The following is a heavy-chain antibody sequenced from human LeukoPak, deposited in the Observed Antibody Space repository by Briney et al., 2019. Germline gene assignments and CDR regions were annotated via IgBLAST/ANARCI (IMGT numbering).Heavy chain of an antibody. CDR1: GFTFNTYW. CDR3: ASLSITIFGVVSAGYDY. V-gene: IGHV3-23*01. D-gene: IGHD3-3*01. CDR2: ISGSGGST. J-gene: IGHJ4*02. Sequence: GGSLRLSCAASGFTFNTYWMHWVRQAPGKGLEWVSAISGSGGSTYYADSVKGRFTISRDNSKNTLYLQMNSLRAEDTAVYYCASLSITIFGVVSAGYDYWGQGTLVTVSS.